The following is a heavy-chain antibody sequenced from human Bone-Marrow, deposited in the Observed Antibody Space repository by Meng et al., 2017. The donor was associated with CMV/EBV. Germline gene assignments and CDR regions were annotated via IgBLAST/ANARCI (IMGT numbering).Heavy chain of an antibody. CDR1: GFIFSNYW. CDR2: IKLDGSET. CDR3: ARGRGRGLEPYYYYGMDV. J-gene: IGHJ6*02. V-gene: IGHV3-7*04. Sequence: GESLKISCVTSGFIFSNYWMTWVRQAPGKGLEWVANIKLDGSETHYVDSVKGRFTISRDNAKNSLYLQMDSLRAEDTAVYYCARGRGRGLEPYYYYGMDVWGQGTTVTVSS. D-gene: IGHD3-3*01.